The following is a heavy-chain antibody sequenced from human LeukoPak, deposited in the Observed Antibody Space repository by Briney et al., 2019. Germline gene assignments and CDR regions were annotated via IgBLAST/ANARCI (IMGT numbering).Heavy chain of an antibody. CDR2: IKQDGSEK. V-gene: IGHV3-7*03. D-gene: IGHD2-15*01. CDR1: GFTFSSYW. Sequence: GGSLRLSCAASGFTFSSYWMSWVRQAPGKGLEWVANIKQDGSEKYYVDSVKGRFTISIENSKNSLYLQMNSLSAEDTAVYYRAREKDLDINEVVAATYYFDYWGQGTLVTVSS. J-gene: IGHJ4*02. CDR3: AREKDLDINEVVAATYYFDY.